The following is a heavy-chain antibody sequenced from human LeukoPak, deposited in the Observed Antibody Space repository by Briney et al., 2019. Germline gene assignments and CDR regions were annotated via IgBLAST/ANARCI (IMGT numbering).Heavy chain of an antibody. V-gene: IGHV3-48*01. CDR3: ARDRIKSGSYYFDY. CDR2: ISGRSSTI. J-gene: IGHJ4*02. D-gene: IGHD1-26*01. CDR1: AFTFSNYS. Sequence: GGSLRLSCAASAFTFSNYSMNWVRQAPGKGLEWVSYISGRSSTIYYADSVKGRFTISRDNAKNLMYLQMNSLRAEDTAVYYCARDRIKSGSYYFDYWGQGTLVTVSS.